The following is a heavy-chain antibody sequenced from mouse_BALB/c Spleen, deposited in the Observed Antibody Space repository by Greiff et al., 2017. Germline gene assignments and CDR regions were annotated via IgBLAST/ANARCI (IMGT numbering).Heavy chain of an antibody. CDR1: SYTFTDYA. CDR3: ARGGDGTTGWFAY. V-gene: IGHV1-67*01. CDR2: ISTYYGNT. Sequence: QVQLQQSGPELVRPGVSVKISCKGSSYTFTDYAMHWVKQSHAKSLEWIGVISTYYGNTNYNQKFKGKATMTVDKSSSTAYMELARLTSEDSAVYYCARGGDGTTGWFAYWGQGTLVTVSA. D-gene: IGHD1-1*01. J-gene: IGHJ3*01.